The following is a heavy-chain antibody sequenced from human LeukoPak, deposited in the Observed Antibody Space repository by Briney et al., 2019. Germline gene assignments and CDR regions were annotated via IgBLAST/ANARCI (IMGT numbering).Heavy chain of an antibody. CDR1: GGSFSNYY. CDR2: IYTSGST. V-gene: IGHV4-4*07. Sequence: ETLSLTCSVSGGSFSNYYWSWIRQPAGKGLEWIGRIYTSGSTNYNPSLTSRVTMSVDTSNNQFSLKLTSVTAADMAVYYCARQPPQYYGMDVWGQGTTVTVSS. CDR3: ARQPPQYYGMDV. J-gene: IGHJ6*02. D-gene: IGHD1-14*01.